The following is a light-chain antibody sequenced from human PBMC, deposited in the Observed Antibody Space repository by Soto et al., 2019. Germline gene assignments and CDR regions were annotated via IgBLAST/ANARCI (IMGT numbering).Light chain of an antibody. CDR1: QSISSY. Sequence: DIQMTQSPSSLSASVGDRVTITCRASQSISSYLNWYQQKPGKAPKLLIYAASSLQSGVPSRFSGSGSGTDFNLTISSLQPEDFATYYCQQSYSTPRGLTFGGGTKVEIK. J-gene: IGKJ4*01. CDR3: QQSYSTPRGLT. CDR2: AAS. V-gene: IGKV1-39*01.